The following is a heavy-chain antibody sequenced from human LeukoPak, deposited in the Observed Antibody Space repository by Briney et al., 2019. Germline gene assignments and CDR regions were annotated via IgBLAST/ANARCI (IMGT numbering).Heavy chain of an antibody. Sequence: GGSLRLSCAASGFTFSSYAMSWVRQAPGEGLEWVSAISGSGGSTYYADSVKGRFTISRDNSKNTLYLQMNSLRAEDTAVYYCASLDRFFGFLEWLSGSPHLGAFDIWGQGTMVTVSS. CDR2: ISGSGGST. J-gene: IGHJ3*02. V-gene: IGHV3-23*01. CDR1: GFTFSSYA. D-gene: IGHD3-3*01. CDR3: ASLDRFFGFLEWLSGSPHLGAFDI.